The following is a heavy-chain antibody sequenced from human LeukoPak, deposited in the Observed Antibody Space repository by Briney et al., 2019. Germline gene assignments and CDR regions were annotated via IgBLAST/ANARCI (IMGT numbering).Heavy chain of an antibody. D-gene: IGHD3-10*01. V-gene: IGHV3-30*04. CDR1: GFTFSTYP. J-gene: IGHJ6*03. CDR2: ISNDGSNK. CDR3: AKSPYFYNSGRYVDV. Sequence: GGSLRLSCAASGFTFSTYPMHWVRQAPGKGLEWVAVISNDGSNKYYADSVKGRFTLSRDSSKNMLYLQMNRLRAEDTAVYYCAKSPYFYNSGRYVDVWGKGTTVTVSS.